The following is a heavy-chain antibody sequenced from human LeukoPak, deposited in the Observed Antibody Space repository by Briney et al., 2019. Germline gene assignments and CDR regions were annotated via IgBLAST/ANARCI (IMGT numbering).Heavy chain of an antibody. CDR2: ISAYNGNT. D-gene: IGHD3-22*01. CDR1: GYTFTSYG. V-gene: IGHV1-18*01. CDR3: ARVTVDYYDSRGAFDI. J-gene: IGHJ3*02. Sequence: ASVKVSCKASGYTFTSYGISWVRQAPGQGLEWMGWISAYNGNTNYAQKLQGRVTMTTDTCTSTAYMELRSLRSDDTAVYYCARVTVDYYDSRGAFDIWGQGTMVTVSS.